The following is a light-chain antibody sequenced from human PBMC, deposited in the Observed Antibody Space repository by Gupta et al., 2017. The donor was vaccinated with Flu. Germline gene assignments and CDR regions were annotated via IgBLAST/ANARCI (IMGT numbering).Light chain of an antibody. CDR2: GAS. V-gene: IGKV3-20*01. CDR3: HQYGSSPQT. CDR1: QSVSSFY. J-gene: IGKJ1*01. Sequence: CRASQSVSSFYLAWYQQKPGQAPRLLIYGASSRATGIPDRFSGSGSGTDFTLTISRLEPEDFAVYYCHQYGSSPQTFGQGTKVETK.